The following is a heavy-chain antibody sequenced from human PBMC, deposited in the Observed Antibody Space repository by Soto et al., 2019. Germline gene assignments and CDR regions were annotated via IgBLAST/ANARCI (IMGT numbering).Heavy chain of an antibody. V-gene: IGHV3-30-3*01. CDR2: ISYDGSNK. D-gene: IGHD2-21*02. Sequence: PGGSLRLSCAASGFTFSSYAMHWVRQAPGKGLEWVAVISYDGSNKYYADSVKGRFTISRDNSMNTLYLQMNTLRAEDTAVYYCVRHTCPVDCYSLGYWGLGTLVTVSS. CDR1: GFTFSSYA. CDR3: VRHTCPVDCYSLGY. J-gene: IGHJ4*02.